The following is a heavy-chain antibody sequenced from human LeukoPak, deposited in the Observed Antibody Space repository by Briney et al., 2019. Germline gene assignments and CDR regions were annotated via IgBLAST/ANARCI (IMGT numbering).Heavy chain of an antibody. J-gene: IGHJ4*02. V-gene: IGHV4-31*03. CDR1: GGSISSGGYC. Sequence: ASETLSLTCTVSGGSISSGGYCWSWLRQHPGKGLEWIGYIYYSGSTYYNPSLKSRVTISVDTSKNQFSLKLSSVTAADTAVYYCARGHSSGWVYFDYWGQGTLVTVSS. CDR2: IYYSGST. CDR3: ARGHSSGWVYFDY. D-gene: IGHD6-19*01.